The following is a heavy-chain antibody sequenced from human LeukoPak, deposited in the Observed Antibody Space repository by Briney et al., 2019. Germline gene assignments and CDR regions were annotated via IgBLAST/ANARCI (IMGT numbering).Heavy chain of an antibody. V-gene: IGHV3-48*03. Sequence: GGSLRLSCAASGFTFSSYEMNWVRQAPGKGLEWVSYISSSGSTIYYADSVKGRFTISRDNAKNSLYLQMNSLRAEDTAVYYCAREQGYYGSGSIDYWGQGTLVTVSS. CDR3: AREQGYYGSGSIDY. D-gene: IGHD3-10*01. CDR2: ISSSGSTI. CDR1: GFTFSSYE. J-gene: IGHJ4*02.